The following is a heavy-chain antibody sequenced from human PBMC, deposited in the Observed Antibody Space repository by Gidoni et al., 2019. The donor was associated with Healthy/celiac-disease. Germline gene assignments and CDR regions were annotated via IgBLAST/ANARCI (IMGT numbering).Heavy chain of an antibody. Sequence: EVQLLESGGGLVQPGGSLRLSCSASGFPFSSYSMGWVRQAPGKGLEWVSAISGSGGSTYYADSVKGRFTISRDNSKNTLYLQMNSLRAEDTAVYYCAKVVVAASYYMDVWGKGTTVTVSS. CDR1: GFPFSSYS. D-gene: IGHD2-15*01. V-gene: IGHV3-23*01. J-gene: IGHJ6*03. CDR2: ISGSGGST. CDR3: AKVVVAASYYMDV.